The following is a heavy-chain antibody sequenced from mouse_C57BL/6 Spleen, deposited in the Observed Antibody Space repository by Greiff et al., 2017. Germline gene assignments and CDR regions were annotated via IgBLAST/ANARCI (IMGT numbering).Heavy chain of an antibody. CDR3: ARGDYYGSNWYFDV. D-gene: IGHD1-1*01. CDR1: GYAFSSYW. Sequence: VKLVESGAELVKPGASVKISCKASGYAFSSYWMNWVKQRPGKGLEWIGQIYPGDGDTNYNGKFKGKATLTADKSSSTAYMQLSSLTSEDSAVYFCARGDYYGSNWYFDVWGTGTTVTVSS. J-gene: IGHJ1*03. CDR2: IYPGDGDT. V-gene: IGHV1-80*01.